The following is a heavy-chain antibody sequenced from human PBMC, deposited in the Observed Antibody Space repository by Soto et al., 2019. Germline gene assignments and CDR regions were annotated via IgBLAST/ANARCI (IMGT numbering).Heavy chain of an antibody. D-gene: IGHD6-6*01. CDR1: GYTFITYF. CDR2: INPSRGTT. J-gene: IGHJ5*02. CDR3: NRSYISSSYWFDP. V-gene: IGHV1-46*03. Sequence: ASVKVSCKASGYTFITYFMHWVRQAPGQGLEWMGVINPSRGTTTYAQQFQDRVTMTRDTSASTVYMELSSLRSEDTAMYYCNRSYISSSYWFDPWGQGTLVTVSS.